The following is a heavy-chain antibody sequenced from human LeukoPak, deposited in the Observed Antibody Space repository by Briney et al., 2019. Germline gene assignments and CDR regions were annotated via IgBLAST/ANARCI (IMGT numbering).Heavy chain of an antibody. D-gene: IGHD3-22*01. V-gene: IGHV3-30-3*01. CDR1: GFTFSSYA. CDR2: ISYDGSNK. CDR3: AREGNYYDSSGDPFDY. Sequence: GGSLRLSCAASGFTFSSYAMHWVRQAPGKGLEWVAVISYDGSNKYYADSVKGRFTISRDNSKNTLYLQMNSLRAEDTAVYYCAREGNYYDSSGDPFDYWGQGTLVTVSS. J-gene: IGHJ4*02.